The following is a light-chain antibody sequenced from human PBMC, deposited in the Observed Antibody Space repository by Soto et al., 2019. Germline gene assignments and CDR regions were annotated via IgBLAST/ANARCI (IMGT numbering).Light chain of an antibody. J-gene: IGKJ5*01. CDR1: QAIRND. CDR2: ATS. CDR3: QQLKNYPIT. Sequence: DIQRTQSPSFLCASVGGRVTVTCRASQAIRNDLAWYQQEPGKAPKRLVSATSVLQSGVPSRFSGSGSGTQFIITISSLQAEDFAIYFCQQLKNYPITFGQGIRLEIK. V-gene: IGKV1-17*01.